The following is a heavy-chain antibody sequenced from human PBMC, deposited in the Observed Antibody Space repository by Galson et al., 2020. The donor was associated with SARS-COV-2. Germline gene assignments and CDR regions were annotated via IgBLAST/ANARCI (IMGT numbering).Heavy chain of an antibody. CDR3: TRGPTRWDDFLTGYYTFFDY. CDR1: GYSFANYW. CDR2: IYPGDSDT. D-gene: IGHD3-9*01. V-gene: IGHV5-51*01. Sequence: GESLKISCKASGYSFANYWIGWVRQVPGKGLEWMGNIYPGDSDTRYSPSFQGQVTISADRSISTAYLQWSSLKASDTAIYDCTRGPTRWDDFLTGYYTFFDYWGQGTLVSVSS. J-gene: IGHJ4*02.